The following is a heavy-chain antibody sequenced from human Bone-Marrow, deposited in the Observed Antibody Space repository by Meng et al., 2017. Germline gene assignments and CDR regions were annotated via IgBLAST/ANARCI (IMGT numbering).Heavy chain of an antibody. D-gene: IGHD2-2*01. CDR2: ISFDGSNK. CDR3: ARDSTSWGWGYYMDV. J-gene: IGHJ6*03. Sequence: GESLKISCAASGFTFSSYSMYWVRQGPGKGLEWVALISFDGSNKYYADSVKGRFTISRDNSKNTLYLQMNSLKAEDTAVHYCARDSTSWGWGYYMDVWGQGTMVNVSS. CDR1: GFTFSSYS. V-gene: IGHV3-30*04.